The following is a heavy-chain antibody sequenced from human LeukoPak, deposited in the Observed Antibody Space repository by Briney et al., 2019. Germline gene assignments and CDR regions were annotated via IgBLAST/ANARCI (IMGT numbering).Heavy chain of an antibody. J-gene: IGHJ4*02. Sequence: PSETLSLTCAVYDGSFSGYYWSWIRQPPGKGLEWIGEINHSGSTNYNPSLKSRVTISLDTSKSQFSLKLSSVTAADTAVYYCARVLEGSGWPIDYWGQGTLVTVSS. CDR1: DGSFSGYY. CDR2: INHSGST. CDR3: ARVLEGSGWPIDY. D-gene: IGHD6-19*01. V-gene: IGHV4-34*01.